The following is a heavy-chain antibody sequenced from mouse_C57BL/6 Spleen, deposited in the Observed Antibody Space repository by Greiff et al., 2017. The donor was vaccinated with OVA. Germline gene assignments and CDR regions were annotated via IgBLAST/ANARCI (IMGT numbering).Heavy chain of an antibody. D-gene: IGHD1-1*01. CDR1: GYTFTDYN. J-gene: IGHJ4*01. V-gene: IGHV1-22*01. CDR2: INPNNGGT. Sequence: EVQLQQSGPELVKPGASVKMSCKASGYTFTDYNMHWVKQSHGKSLEWIGYINPNNGGTSYNQKFKGKATLTVNKSSSTAYMELRSLTSEDSAVYYCARKLSNYFGSSYAMDYWGQGTSVTVSS. CDR3: ARKLSNYFGSSYAMDY.